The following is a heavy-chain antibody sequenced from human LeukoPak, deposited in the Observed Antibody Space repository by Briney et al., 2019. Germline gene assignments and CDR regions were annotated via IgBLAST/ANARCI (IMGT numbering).Heavy chain of an antibody. D-gene: IGHD2-2*01. V-gene: IGHV1-46*01. CDR2: INPSGGST. Sequence: ASVKVSCKASGYTFTSYYIHWVRQAPGQGLEWMGLINPSGGSTNYAQKFQGRVTMTRDTSISTAYMELSRLRSDDTAVYYCARDLEYQLDRSLYYYYYYMDVWGKGTTVTVSS. CDR3: ARDLEYQLDRSLYYYYYYMDV. J-gene: IGHJ6*03. CDR1: GYTFTSYY.